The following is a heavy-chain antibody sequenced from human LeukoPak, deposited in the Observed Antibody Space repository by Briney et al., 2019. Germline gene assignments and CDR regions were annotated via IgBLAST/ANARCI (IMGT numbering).Heavy chain of an antibody. J-gene: IGHJ4*02. D-gene: IGHD3-22*01. CDR1: GFTFSNYW. Sequence: GGSLRLSCAASGFTFSNYWMSWVRQAPGKGPERDADIQEDGSERYFVDSAKGRFTISRDSAKNSLYLQMNSLRAEDTAVYYCARVLYYFDSSSSRPCDYWGQGTLVTVSS. CDR2: IQEDGSER. V-gene: IGHV3-7*04. CDR3: ARVLYYFDSSSSRPCDY.